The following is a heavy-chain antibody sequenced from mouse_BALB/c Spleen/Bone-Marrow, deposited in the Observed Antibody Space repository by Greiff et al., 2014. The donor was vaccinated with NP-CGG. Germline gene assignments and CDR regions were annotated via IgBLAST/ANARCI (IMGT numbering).Heavy chain of an antibody. CDR1: GYTFTSYW. CDR3: AIGLLGDY. V-gene: IGHV1S81*02. J-gene: IGHJ4*01. Sequence: QVQLQQSWAEMVKPGASVKLSCKASGYTFTSYWVHWGKPRAGQGLEWIGEINPSNGRTNYNEKFKSKATLTVDKSSSTAYMQLSSLTSEDSAVYYCAIGLLGDYWGQGTSVTVSS. CDR2: INPSNGRT. D-gene: IGHD2-10*01.